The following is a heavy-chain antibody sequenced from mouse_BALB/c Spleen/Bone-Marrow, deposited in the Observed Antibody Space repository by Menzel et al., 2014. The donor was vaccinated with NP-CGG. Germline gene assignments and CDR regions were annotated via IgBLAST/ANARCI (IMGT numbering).Heavy chain of an antibody. Sequence: EVKLQESGAELVKPGASVKLSCTASGFSIKDTYMHWVKQRPEQGLEWIGRIDPANGNTKYDPKFQGKASITADTSSNTAYLQLSSLTSEDTAVYYCASYVYGYYFDYWGQGTTLTVSS. V-gene: IGHV14-3*02. J-gene: IGHJ2*01. CDR3: ASYVYGYYFDY. D-gene: IGHD2-2*01. CDR2: IDPANGNT. CDR1: GFSIKDTY.